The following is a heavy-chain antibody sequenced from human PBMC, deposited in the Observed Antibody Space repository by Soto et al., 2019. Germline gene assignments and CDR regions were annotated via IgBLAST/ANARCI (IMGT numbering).Heavy chain of an antibody. Sequence: QVQLQQSGPRLARPSGTLSLTCVVSGGSISSTNWWTWVRQPPGKGLEWIGEVYHTGSTKYNPSLKNPVTISLYKSNNQFSLNLKSLTAADTAVYYCATLPPRIVVVVLPIPSWGQGTLVTVSS. CDR3: ATLPPRIVVVVLPIPS. V-gene: IGHV4-4*02. D-gene: IGHD2-15*01. CDR2: VYHTGST. CDR1: GGSISSTNW. J-gene: IGHJ4*02.